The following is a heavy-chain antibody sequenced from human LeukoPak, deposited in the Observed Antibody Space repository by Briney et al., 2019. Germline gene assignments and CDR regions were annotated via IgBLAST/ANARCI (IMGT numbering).Heavy chain of an antibody. V-gene: IGHV3-21*04. CDR2: ISRSGRDI. Sequence: GGSLRLSCAASGFTFGTYAMNWVRQAPGKGLEWVSSISRSGRDIYYADSVRGRFTISRDHARDSLYLQMNTLRAEDTALYYCARAVSNSGWYGSVDYWGQGTLVTVSS. CDR3: ARAVSNSGWYGSVDY. J-gene: IGHJ4*02. D-gene: IGHD6-19*01. CDR1: GFTFGTYA.